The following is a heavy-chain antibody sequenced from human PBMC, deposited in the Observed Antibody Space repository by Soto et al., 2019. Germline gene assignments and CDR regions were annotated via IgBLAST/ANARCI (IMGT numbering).Heavy chain of an antibody. CDR3: AKAKSSGYDSLNHGEDV. CDR1: GFTFSSFA. J-gene: IGHJ6*02. Sequence: GGSLRLSCAASGFTFSSFAMSWVRQAPGKGLEWVSSISGPGSATYFADSVKGRFTISRDNSKNTLNLQMNNLRAEDTAVYYCAKAKSSGYDSLNHGEDVWGQGTTVTVSS. CDR2: ISGPGSAT. D-gene: IGHD5-12*01. V-gene: IGHV3-23*01.